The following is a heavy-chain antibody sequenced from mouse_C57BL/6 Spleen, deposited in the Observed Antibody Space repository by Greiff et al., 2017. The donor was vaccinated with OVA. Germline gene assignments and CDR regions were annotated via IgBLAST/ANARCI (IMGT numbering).Heavy chain of an antibody. J-gene: IGHJ3*01. D-gene: IGHD2-3*01. V-gene: IGHV1-76*01. CDR1: GYTFTDYY. CDR3: AADGYSWFAY. Sequence: QVQLQQSGAELVRPGASVKLSCKASGYTFTDYYINWVKQRPGQGLEWIARIYPGSGNTYYNEKFKGKATLTAEKSSSTAYMQLSSLTSEDSAVYFCAADGYSWFAYWGQGTLVTVSA. CDR2: IYPGSGNT.